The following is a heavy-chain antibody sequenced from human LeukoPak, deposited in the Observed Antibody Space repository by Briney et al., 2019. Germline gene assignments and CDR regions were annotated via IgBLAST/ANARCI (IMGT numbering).Heavy chain of an antibody. CDR3: ARPVRDGYNPSGYFDL. D-gene: IGHD5-24*01. Sequence: PSETLSLTCTVSGGSISSYYWSWIRQPPGKGLEWIGYIYYSGSTNYNPSLKSRVTISVDTSKNQFSLKLSSATAADTAVYYCARPVRDGYNPSGYFDLWGRGTLVTVSS. V-gene: IGHV4-59*08. CDR2: IYYSGST. J-gene: IGHJ2*01. CDR1: GGSISSYY.